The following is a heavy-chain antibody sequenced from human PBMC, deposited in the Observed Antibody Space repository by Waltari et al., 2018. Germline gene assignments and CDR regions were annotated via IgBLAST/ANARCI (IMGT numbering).Heavy chain of an antibody. J-gene: IGHJ4*02. CDR2: INPNSVGT. Sequence: QVQLVQSGAEVKKPGASVKVSCKASGYTFTGYYMHWVRQAPGQGLEWMGRINPNSVGTNYAQKCQGRVTMTRDTAISTAYMELSRLRSDDTAVYYCARGRSSLCYFDYWGQGTLVTVSS. V-gene: IGHV1-2*06. CDR1: GYTFTGYY. CDR3: ARGRSSLCYFDY. D-gene: IGHD6-13*01.